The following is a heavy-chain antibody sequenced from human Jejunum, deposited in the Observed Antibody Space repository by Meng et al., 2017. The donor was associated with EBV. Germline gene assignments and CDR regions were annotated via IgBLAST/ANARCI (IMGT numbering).Heavy chain of an antibody. D-gene: IGHD3-3*01. V-gene: IGHV4-34*01. Sequence: QVQIQQWGAGLLKPSETLSLTCAVSGGSFGGYFWTWIRQAPGKGLEWIGEINQVGSTNYNPSLKSRVTVSVDTSNIQFSLKVTSVTAADTAVYYCARSGAIIGVQGAPDYWGQGTLVTVSS. CDR2: INQVGST. CDR3: ARSGAIIGVQGAPDY. CDR1: GGSFGGYF. J-gene: IGHJ4*02.